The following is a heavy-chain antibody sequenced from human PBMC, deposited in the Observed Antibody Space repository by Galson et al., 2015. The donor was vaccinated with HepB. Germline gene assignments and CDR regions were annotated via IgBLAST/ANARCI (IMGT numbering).Heavy chain of an antibody. V-gene: IGHV4-34*01. D-gene: IGHD4-17*01. CDR2: INHSGST. CDR1: GGSFSGYY. Sequence: SETLSLTCAVYGGSFSGYYWSWIRQPPGKGLEWIGEINHSGSTNYNPSLKSRVTISVDTSKNQFSLKLSSVTAADTAVYYCARVPNGIDYWGQGTLVTVSS. CDR3: ARVPNGIDY. J-gene: IGHJ4*02.